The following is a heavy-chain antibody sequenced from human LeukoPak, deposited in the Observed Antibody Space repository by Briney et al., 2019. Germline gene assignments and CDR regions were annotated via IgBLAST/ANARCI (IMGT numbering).Heavy chain of an antibody. J-gene: IGHJ4*02. Sequence: GGALRLSCSAPGFTLSSHRMRWVRQARAKGLEMVAHIKKDGSEKYYVDSVKGRFTISRDNAKTSLYLQMNSLRAEDTAVYYCARDLSGVTGYTYGRGIDYWGQGTLVTVSS. D-gene: IGHD5-18*01. CDR2: IKKDGSEK. CDR1: GFTLSSHR. V-gene: IGHV3-7*01. CDR3: ARDLSGVTGYTYGRGIDY.